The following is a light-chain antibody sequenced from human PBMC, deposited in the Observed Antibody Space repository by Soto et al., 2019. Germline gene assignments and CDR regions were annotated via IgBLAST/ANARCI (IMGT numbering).Light chain of an antibody. Sequence: DIQLTQSPSFLSASVGDRVTITCRASQGISSHLTWYQQNPGKGPKLLIYTASTLQSGVPSRFSGSGSGTEFTLTISSLQPEDFATYYCQQLNSFPPTFGQGTKMEFK. J-gene: IGKJ1*01. CDR2: TAS. CDR3: QQLNSFPPT. V-gene: IGKV1-9*01. CDR1: QGISSH.